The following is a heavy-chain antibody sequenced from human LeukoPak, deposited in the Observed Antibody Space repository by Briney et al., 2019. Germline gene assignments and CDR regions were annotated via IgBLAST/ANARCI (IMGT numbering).Heavy chain of an antibody. CDR3: ARRGSSGWYFDY. Sequence: ASAKASCKASGYIFTSYYIHWMRQALGQGLEWMGMINPSGGRTDYAQKFQGRVTMTRDPSTSTVYMELSSLRSEDTAVYYCARRGSSGWYFDYWGQGTLVAVSS. CDR1: GYIFTSYY. CDR2: INPSGGRT. J-gene: IGHJ4*02. D-gene: IGHD6-19*01. V-gene: IGHV1-46*01.